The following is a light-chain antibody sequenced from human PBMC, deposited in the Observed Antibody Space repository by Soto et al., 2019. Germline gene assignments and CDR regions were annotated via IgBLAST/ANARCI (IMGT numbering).Light chain of an antibody. CDR1: QSVSNNY. CDR2: GAS. J-gene: IGKJ5*01. Sequence: EIVLTQSPGTLSLSPGEGATLPCRASQSVSNNYLAWYQQKPGQAPRRLIYGASSRATGIPDRFSGSGSGTDFTLTISRLEPEDFAVYYCQQYGSSPTFGEGTRLEIK. CDR3: QQYGSSPT. V-gene: IGKV3-20*01.